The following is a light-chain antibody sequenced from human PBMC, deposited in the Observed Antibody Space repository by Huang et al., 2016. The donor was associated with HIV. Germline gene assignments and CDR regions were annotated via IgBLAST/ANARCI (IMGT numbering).Light chain of an antibody. CDR2: AAS. J-gene: IGKJ3*01. CDR1: QNISYY. CDR3: QQSYSLPLS. V-gene: IGKV1-39*01. Sequence: DIQMTQSPPSLSASVGSRVALTCRASQNISYYLNWYQEKSGKAPNLLLYAASRLVSGVPSRFSGGGSGSYFTLTITNLQPEDIGTYYCQQSYSLPLSFGPGTTVNVK.